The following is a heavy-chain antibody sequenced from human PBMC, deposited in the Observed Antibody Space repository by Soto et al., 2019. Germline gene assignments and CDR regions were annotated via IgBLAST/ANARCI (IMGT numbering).Heavy chain of an antibody. CDR3: ARGGLLPDY. J-gene: IGHJ4*02. CDR1: GGSTSSGGYS. D-gene: IGHD6-19*01. Sequence: QLQLQESGSGLVKPSQTLSLTCAVSGGSTSSGGYSWSWLRQPPGKGLEWIGYISHSGSTYYNPSLKSRVTISVDTYKNQFSLRLSSVTAADTAVYYCARGGLLPDYWGQGTLVTVSS. V-gene: IGHV4-30-2*01. CDR2: ISHSGST.